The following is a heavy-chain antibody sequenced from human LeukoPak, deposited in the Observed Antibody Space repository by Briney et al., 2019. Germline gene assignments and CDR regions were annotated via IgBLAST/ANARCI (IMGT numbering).Heavy chain of an antibody. CDR2: IYYSGST. CDR3: ARRYCSGGTCYPFDY. J-gene: IGHJ4*02. CDR1: GGSISSGSYY. D-gene: IGHD2-15*01. V-gene: IGHV4-61*01. Sequence: TSQTLSLTCTVSGGSISSGSYYWSWIRQPPGKGLEWIGYIYYSGSTNYNPSLKSRVTISVDTSKNQFSLKLSSVTAADTAVYYCARRYCSGGTCYPFDYWGQGTQVTVSS.